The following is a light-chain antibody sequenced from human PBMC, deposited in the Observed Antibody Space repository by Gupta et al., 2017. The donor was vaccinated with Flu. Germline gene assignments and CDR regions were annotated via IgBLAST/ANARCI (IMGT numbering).Light chain of an antibody. CDR1: SGSIATNY. J-gene: IGLJ3*02. CDR2: EDN. Sequence: FLLPPPHSVSESPGTPVTISCTRSSGSIATNYVQWYRQRPGSAPSTVIYEDNKRPSTVPERFSGSIDRSSNAASLTISGRNKEDEADYYCQSDESSNRWVFGGGTKLTV. CDR3: QSDESSNRWV. V-gene: IGLV6-57*03.